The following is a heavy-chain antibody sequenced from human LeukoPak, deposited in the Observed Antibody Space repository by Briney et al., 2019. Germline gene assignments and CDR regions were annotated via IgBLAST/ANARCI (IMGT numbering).Heavy chain of an antibody. CDR3: ARPQCPYYYDSSGPYDAFDI. Sequence: ASVKVSCKASGYTLTSYYMHWVRQAPAQGLEWMGIINPSRGSTSYAQMFQGRVTMTRDTATSTVYMELNSLRSEDTAVYYCARPQCPYYYDSSGPYDAFDIWGQGTMVTVSS. CDR2: INPSRGST. D-gene: IGHD3-22*01. J-gene: IGHJ3*02. V-gene: IGHV1-46*01. CDR1: GYTLTSYY.